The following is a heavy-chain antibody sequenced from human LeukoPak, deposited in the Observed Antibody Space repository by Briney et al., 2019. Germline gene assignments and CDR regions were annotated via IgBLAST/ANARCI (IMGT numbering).Heavy chain of an antibody. J-gene: IGHJ4*02. Sequence: PGRSLRLSCAASGFTFSTYGMHWVRQAPGKGLEWVAVIWYDGNNKYYAGSVKGRFTISRDSSKNTMYLQMNSLRAEDTAVYYCAREHTTVASLLDYWGQGTLVTVSS. V-gene: IGHV3-33*01. CDR2: IWYDGNNK. D-gene: IGHD4-23*01. CDR3: AREHTTVASLLDY. CDR1: GFTFSTYG.